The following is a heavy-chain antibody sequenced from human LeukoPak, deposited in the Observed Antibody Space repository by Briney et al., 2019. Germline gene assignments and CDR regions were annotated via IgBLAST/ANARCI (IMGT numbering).Heavy chain of an antibody. CDR1: GFTFSSYS. CDR2: ISYHGGNK. Sequence: GGSLRLSCAASGFTFSSYSIHWVRQAPGKGLEWVAVISYHGGNKYYADSVKGRFTISRDNSKNTLFLQMNSLRDEDTAVYYCARDWDIAVAGTDYFDYWGQGTLVTVSS. V-gene: IGHV3-30*03. J-gene: IGHJ4*02. CDR3: ARDWDIAVAGTDYFDY. D-gene: IGHD6-19*01.